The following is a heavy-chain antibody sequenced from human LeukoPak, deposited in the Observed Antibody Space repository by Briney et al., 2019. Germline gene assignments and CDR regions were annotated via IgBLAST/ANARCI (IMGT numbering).Heavy chain of an antibody. Sequence: GGSLRLSCAASGFTFSSYAMSWVRQAPGKGLEWVSAISGSGGSTYYADSVKGRSTISRDNSKNTLYLQMNSLRAEDTAVYYCAKHKYFDWLLSSNFDYWGQGTLVTVSS. D-gene: IGHD3-9*01. CDR2: ISGSGGST. J-gene: IGHJ4*02. CDR1: GFTFSSYA. CDR3: AKHKYFDWLLSSNFDY. V-gene: IGHV3-23*01.